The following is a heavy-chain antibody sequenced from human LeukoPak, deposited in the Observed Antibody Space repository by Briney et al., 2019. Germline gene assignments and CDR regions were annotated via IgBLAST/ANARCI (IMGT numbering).Heavy chain of an antibody. V-gene: IGHV3-53*01. Sequence: GGSLRLFCVASGIDISYHYMGWVRQAPGKGLEWVSVIHTGGTTHYADSVKGRFTISKDTSNNTVYLQMNSVTVEGTAVYYCARVWFGYFFQWGQGALVTVSS. D-gene: IGHD3-10*01. J-gene: IGHJ4*02. CDR2: IHTGGTT. CDR3: ARVWFGYFFQ. CDR1: GIDISYHY.